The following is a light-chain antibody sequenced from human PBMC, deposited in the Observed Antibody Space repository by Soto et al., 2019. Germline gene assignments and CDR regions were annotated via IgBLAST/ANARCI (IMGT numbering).Light chain of an antibody. CDR3: QQYNTYLWT. V-gene: IGKV1-5*03. CDR1: QIISSW. J-gene: IGKJ1*01. Sequence: DIQVTQSPSTLSASVGDRVTITCRGCQIISSWLAWYQQKPGKAPKLLIYKASSLESGVPSRFSGSGSGTEFTLTISSLHPDDFATYYCQQYNTYLWTFGQGTKVEIK. CDR2: KAS.